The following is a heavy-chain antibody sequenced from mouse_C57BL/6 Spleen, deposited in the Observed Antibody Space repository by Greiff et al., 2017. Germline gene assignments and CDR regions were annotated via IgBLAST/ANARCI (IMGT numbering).Heavy chain of an antibody. V-gene: IGHV5-17*01. CDR2: ISSGSSTI. CDR1: GFTFSDYG. D-gene: IGHD2-4*01. J-gene: IGHJ4*01. Sequence: EVKLVESGGGLVKPGGSLKLSCAASGFTFSDYGMHWVRQAPEKGLEWVAYISSGSSTIYYADTVQGRFTISRDNAKNTLFLQMTSLRSADTAMYYCARRGDYDERGMDYWGQGTSVTVSS. CDR3: ARRGDYDERGMDY.